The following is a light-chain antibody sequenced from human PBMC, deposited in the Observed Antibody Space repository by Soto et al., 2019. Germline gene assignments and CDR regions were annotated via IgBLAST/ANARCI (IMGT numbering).Light chain of an antibody. CDR2: GAS. V-gene: IGKV3-20*01. CDR3: QQYGSSLIT. CDR1: QSVSSSY. Sequence: EIVLTQSPGTLSLSKGERATLSCRASQSVSSSYLAWYQQKPGQAPRLLIYGASSRATGIPDRFSGSGSGTDFTLTISRLEPEDFAVYYCQQYGSSLITFGQGTRLEIK. J-gene: IGKJ5*01.